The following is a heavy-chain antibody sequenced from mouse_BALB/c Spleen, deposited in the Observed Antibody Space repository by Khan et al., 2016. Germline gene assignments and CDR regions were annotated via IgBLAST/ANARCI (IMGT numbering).Heavy chain of an antibody. J-gene: IGHJ4*01. CDR3: TRSLLRYYAMDY. D-gene: IGHD1-2*01. CDR1: GYTFTSYY. CDR2: INPSNGGT. V-gene: IGHV1S81*02. Sequence: QVQLQQPGAELVKPGASVKLSCKASGYTFTSYYMYWVKQRPGQGLEWIGGINPSNGGTNFNEKFKSKATLTVEKSSSTAYMQLSSLTSEDSAVYYCTRSLLRYYAMDYWGQGTSVTVSS.